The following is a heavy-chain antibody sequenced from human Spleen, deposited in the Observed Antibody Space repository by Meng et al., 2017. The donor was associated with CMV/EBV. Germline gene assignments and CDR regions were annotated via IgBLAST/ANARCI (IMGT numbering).Heavy chain of an antibody. Sequence: GESLKISCAASGFTFSSFAMNWVRQAPGKGLQWVSVISGTGANTNYADSVKGRFTISRDNAKNTLYLQMKSLRGEDTAVYYCAREIAGVYLKGVLVVPAVTSWFDPWGQGTLVTVSS. V-gene: IGHV3-23*01. J-gene: IGHJ5*02. CDR3: AREIAGVYLKGVLVVPAVTSWFDP. CDR2: ISGTGANT. D-gene: IGHD2-2*01. CDR1: GFTFSSFA.